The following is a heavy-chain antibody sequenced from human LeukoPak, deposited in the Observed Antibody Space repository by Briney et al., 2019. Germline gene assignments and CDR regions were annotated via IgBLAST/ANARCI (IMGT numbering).Heavy chain of an antibody. CDR1: GGTLSSFS. V-gene: IGHV1-69*05. J-gene: IGHJ4*02. Sequence: GASVKVSCKASGGTLSSFSLTWVRQAPGQGLEWMGGIIPIFDTANYAQKFQGRVTITTDDSTSTVYMELSSLRSDDTAVYYCATDVYCSGGSCYPSGFDNWGQGTLVTVSS. CDR2: IIPIFDTA. CDR3: ATDVYCSGGSCYPSGFDN. D-gene: IGHD2-15*01.